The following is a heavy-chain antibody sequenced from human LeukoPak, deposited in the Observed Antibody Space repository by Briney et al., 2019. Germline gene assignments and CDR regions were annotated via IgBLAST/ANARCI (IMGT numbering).Heavy chain of an antibody. D-gene: IGHD3-22*01. CDR1: GGTFSSYA. J-gene: IGHJ4*02. CDR3: ATDRIFSGSSGYYRYFDY. V-gene: IGHV1-69*06. CDR2: IIPIFGTA. Sequence: SVKVSCKASGGTFSSYAISWVRQAPGQGLEWMGGIIPIFGTANYAQKFQGRVTMTEDTSTDTAYMELSSLRSEDTAVYYCATDRIFSGSSGYYRYFDYWGQGTLVTVSS.